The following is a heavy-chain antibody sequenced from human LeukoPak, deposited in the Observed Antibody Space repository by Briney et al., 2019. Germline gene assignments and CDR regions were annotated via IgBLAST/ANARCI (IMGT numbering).Heavy chain of an antibody. CDR3: ARGVGQWLVGYWYFDL. V-gene: IGHV1-2*02. Sequence: ASVKVSCKASGYTFTGYYMHWVRQAPGQGLEWMGWINPNSGGTNYAQKFQGRVTMTRDTSISTAYMELRSLRSDDTAVYYCARGVGQWLVGYWYFDLWGRGTLVTVSS. J-gene: IGHJ2*01. D-gene: IGHD6-19*01. CDR2: INPNSGGT. CDR1: GYTFTGYY.